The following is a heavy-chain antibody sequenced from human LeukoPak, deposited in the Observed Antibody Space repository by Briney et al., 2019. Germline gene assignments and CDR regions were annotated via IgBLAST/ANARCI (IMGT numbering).Heavy chain of an antibody. Sequence: SETLSLTCTVSGGSISSGDYYWSWIRQPPGKGLEWIGYIYYSGSTYYNPSLKSRVTISVDTSKNQFSLKLSSVTAADTAVYYCARGAAARASFDYWGQGTLVTVSS. J-gene: IGHJ4*02. CDR1: GGSISSGDYY. CDR2: IYYSGST. CDR3: ARGAAARASFDY. D-gene: IGHD6-13*01. V-gene: IGHV4-30-4*02.